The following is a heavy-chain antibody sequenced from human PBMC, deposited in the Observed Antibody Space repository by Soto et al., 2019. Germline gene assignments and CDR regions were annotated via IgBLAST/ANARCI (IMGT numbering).Heavy chain of an antibody. Sequence: EVQLLESGGGLVQPGGSLRLSCGVSGFTFNDFEMNWVRQAPGKGPEWLAYIDGSGANKKYADSGRGRFTISRDNPNNSLFLKMSSLSAAATAIYYCARGFGRFNYWGQGTLVSVSS. CDR2: IDGSGANK. CDR1: GFTFNDFE. D-gene: IGHD3-10*01. CDR3: ARGFGRFNY. J-gene: IGHJ4*02. V-gene: IGHV3-48*03.